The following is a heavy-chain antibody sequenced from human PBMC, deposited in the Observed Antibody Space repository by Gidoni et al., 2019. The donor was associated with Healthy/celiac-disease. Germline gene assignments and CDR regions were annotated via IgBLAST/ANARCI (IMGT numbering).Heavy chain of an antibody. CDR3: AKDLSGDYGFNWFDP. J-gene: IGHJ5*02. CDR2: ISYDGSNK. V-gene: IGHV3-30*18. Sequence: GLGWVAVISYDGSNKYYADSVKGRFTISRDNSKNTLYLQMNSLRAEDTAVYYCAKDLSGDYGFNWFDPWGQGTLVTVSS. D-gene: IGHD4-17*01.